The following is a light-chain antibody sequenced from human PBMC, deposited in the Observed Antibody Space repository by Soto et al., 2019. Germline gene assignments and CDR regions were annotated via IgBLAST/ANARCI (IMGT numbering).Light chain of an antibody. V-gene: IGKV3-20*01. CDR2: DAS. J-gene: IGKJ1*01. CDR1: QSISNNF. Sequence: EIVLTQSPATLSLSPGERATLSCRASQSISNNFLAWYQQKPGQAPRLLIYDASSRATGIPDRFSGSGSGTDFTLTISRLEPEDFAVFHCQQYSTSPLTFGQGTKVEIK. CDR3: QQYSTSPLT.